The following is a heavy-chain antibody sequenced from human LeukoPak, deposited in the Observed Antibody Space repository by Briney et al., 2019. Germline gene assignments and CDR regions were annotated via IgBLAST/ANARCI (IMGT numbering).Heavy chain of an antibody. V-gene: IGHV4-4*07. Sequence: SETLSLTCTVSGGSISSYYWSWIRQPAGKGLEWIGRIYTSGSTNYNPSLKSRVTMSVDTSKNHFSLNLSSVSAADTALYYCARTGYFYDSSGSTPLPFDSWGQGTLVTVSS. CDR3: ARTGYFYDSSGSTPLPFDS. CDR1: GGSISSYY. D-gene: IGHD3-22*01. J-gene: IGHJ4*02. CDR2: IYTSGST.